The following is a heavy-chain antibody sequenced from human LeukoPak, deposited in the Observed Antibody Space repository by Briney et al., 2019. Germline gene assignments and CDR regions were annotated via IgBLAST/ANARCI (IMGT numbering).Heavy chain of an antibody. D-gene: IGHD3-9*01. Sequence: SETLSLTCTVSGGSISSSSYYWGWIRQPPGKGLEWIGSIYYSGSTYYNPSLKSRVTISVDTSKNQFSLKLSSVTAADTAVYYCARDSGSLRYFDGIDPWGQGTLVNGSS. CDR2: IYYSGST. CDR3: ARDSGSLRYFDGIDP. V-gene: IGHV4-39*07. CDR1: GGSISSSSYY. J-gene: IGHJ5*02.